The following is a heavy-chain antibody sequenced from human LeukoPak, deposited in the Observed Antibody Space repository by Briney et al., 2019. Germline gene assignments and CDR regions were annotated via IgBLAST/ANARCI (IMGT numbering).Heavy chain of an antibody. J-gene: IGHJ4*02. CDR3: TGNYYGSGSYADFDY. D-gene: IGHD3-10*01. V-gene: IGHV3-73*01. CDR1: GFTFANAW. Sequence: GGSLRLSCAASGFTFANAWMSWVRQASGKGLEWVGRIRSTANGYATAYAASVKGRFTISRDDSKNTAYLQMDSLKTEDTAVYYCTGNYYGSGSYADFDYWGRGTLVTVSS. CDR2: IRSTANGYAT.